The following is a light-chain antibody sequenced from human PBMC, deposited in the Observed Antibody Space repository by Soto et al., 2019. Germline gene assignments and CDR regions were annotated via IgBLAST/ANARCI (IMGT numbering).Light chain of an antibody. CDR2: EVS. V-gene: IGLV2-18*02. CDR3: SSYTSSSTLV. Sequence: QSALTQPPSVSGSPGQSVTISCTGTSSDVGSYNRVSWYQQPPGTAPKLMIHEVSNRPSGVPDRFSGSKSGNTASLTISGHQAEDEADYYCSSYTSSSTLVFGGGTKLTVL. CDR1: SSDVGSYNR. J-gene: IGLJ2*01.